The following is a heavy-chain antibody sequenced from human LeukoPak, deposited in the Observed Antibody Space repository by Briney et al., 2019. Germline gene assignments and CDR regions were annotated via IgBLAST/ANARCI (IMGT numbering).Heavy chain of an antibody. CDR2: IYHTGST. CDR1: GGSVWGYY. D-gene: IGHD1-7*01. Sequence: PSETLSLTCSVSGGSVWGYYWSWIRQPPGKGLEWIGYIYHTGSTSYNPSLKSRIAMSVDTSKNQFSLKLSSVTAADTAVYYCARSDGLGGSGTTVSYWGQGTLVTVSS. V-gene: IGHV4-59*02. J-gene: IGHJ4*02. CDR3: ARSDGLGGSGTTVSY.